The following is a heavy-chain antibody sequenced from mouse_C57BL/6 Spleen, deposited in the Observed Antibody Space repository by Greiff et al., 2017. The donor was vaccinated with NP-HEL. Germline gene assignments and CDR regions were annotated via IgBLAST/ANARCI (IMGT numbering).Heavy chain of an antibody. V-gene: IGHV1-7*01. CDR3: ARSIYYYGSSHYYAMDY. CDR1: GYTFTSYW. Sequence: VQLQQSGAELAKPGASVKLSCKASGYTFTSYWMHWVKQRPGQGLEWIGYINPSSGYTKYNQKFKDKATLTADKSSSTAYMQLSSLTYEDSAVYYCARSIYYYGSSHYYAMDYWGQGTSVTVAS. D-gene: IGHD1-1*01. CDR2: INPSSGYT. J-gene: IGHJ4*01.